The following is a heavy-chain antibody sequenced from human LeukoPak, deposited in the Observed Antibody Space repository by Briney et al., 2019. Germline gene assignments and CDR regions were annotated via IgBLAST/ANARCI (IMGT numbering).Heavy chain of an antibody. V-gene: IGHV3-11*01. CDR3: ARSRITVASTAWAY. CDR2: ISFSGGDK. CDR1: GFVFSDYY. J-gene: IGHJ4*02. D-gene: IGHD6-19*01. Sequence: GGSLRLSCAASGFVFSDYYMSWVRQAPGKGLEWISYISFSGGDKFYADSVEGRFTISRDNAKNSLCLQMNSLRAEDTAVYYCARSRITVASTAWAYWGQGTLVTVSS.